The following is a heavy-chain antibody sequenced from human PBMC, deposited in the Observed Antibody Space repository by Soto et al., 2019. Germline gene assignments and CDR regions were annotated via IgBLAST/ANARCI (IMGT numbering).Heavy chain of an antibody. CDR2: TSYDGSNK. J-gene: IGHJ4*02. CDR3: ARDRVGSLGGSIFDY. CDR1: GFTFSSYA. V-gene: IGHV3-30-3*01. D-gene: IGHD3-16*01. Sequence: QVQLVESGGGVVQPGRSLRLSCGASGFTFSSYAMYWVRQAPGKGLEWVAVTSYDGSNKYYADSVKGRFTISRDNSKNTLYLQMNSLRAEDTAVYYCARDRVGSLGGSIFDYWGQGTLVTVSS.